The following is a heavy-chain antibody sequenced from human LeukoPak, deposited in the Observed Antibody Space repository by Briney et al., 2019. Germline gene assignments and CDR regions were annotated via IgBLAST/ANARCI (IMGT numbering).Heavy chain of an antibody. V-gene: IGHV3-53*01. CDR3: ARKNHLFNAAFDI. CDR1: GFTVSSTY. J-gene: IGHJ3*02. CDR2: TYSNGNT. D-gene: IGHD1-14*01. Sequence: GGSLRLSCAASGFTVSSTYMSWVRQAPGKGLEWVSITYSNGNTNYADSVKGRFTISRDNSRDTLSLQMDSLRAEDTAVYYCARKNHLFNAAFDIWDQGTVVTVSS.